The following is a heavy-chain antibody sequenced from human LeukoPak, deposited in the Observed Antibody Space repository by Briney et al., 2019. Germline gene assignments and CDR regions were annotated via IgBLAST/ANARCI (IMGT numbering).Heavy chain of an antibody. CDR2: IYYSGTT. D-gene: IGHD3-10*01. Sequence: PGGSLRLSCAASGFTFSSYGMSWVRQAPGKGLEWIASIYYSGTTYYNPSLKSRVTISLDTSRNQHSLKLSSVTAADTAIYYCESGTPQRWSSFWGQGTLVTVSS. CDR3: ESGTPQRWSSF. J-gene: IGHJ4*02. V-gene: IGHV4-38-2*01. CDR1: GFTFSSYG.